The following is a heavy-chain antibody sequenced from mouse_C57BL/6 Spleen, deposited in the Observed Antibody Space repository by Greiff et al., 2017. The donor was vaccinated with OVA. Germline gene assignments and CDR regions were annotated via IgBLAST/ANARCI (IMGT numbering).Heavy chain of an antibody. CDR1: GYTFTSYG. D-gene: IGHD2-10*02. CDR2: IYPRSGNT. Sequence: VQLQESGAELARPGASVKLSCTASGYTFTSYGISWVTPSTGPGLEWIGAIYPRSGNTYYNEKFKGKATLTADKSSSTAYMELRSLTSADSAVYVCARASKDFDYWGQGTTLTGSS. V-gene: IGHV1-81*01. J-gene: IGHJ2*01. CDR3: ARASKDFDY.